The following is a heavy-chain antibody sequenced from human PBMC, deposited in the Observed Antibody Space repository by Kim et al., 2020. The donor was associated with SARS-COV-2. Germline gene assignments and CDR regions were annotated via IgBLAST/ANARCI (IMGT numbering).Heavy chain of an antibody. CDR3: AKASPPNWYDSSGYYSFDY. CDR2: ISWNSGSI. CDR1: GFTFGDYA. J-gene: IGHJ4*02. V-gene: IGHV3-9*01. Sequence: GGSLRLSCAASGFTFGDYAMHWVRQAPGKGLEWVSGISWNSGSIGYADSVKGRFTISRDNAKNSLYLQMNSLRAEDTALYYCAKASPPNWYDSSGYYSFDYWGQGTLVTVSS. D-gene: IGHD3-22*01.